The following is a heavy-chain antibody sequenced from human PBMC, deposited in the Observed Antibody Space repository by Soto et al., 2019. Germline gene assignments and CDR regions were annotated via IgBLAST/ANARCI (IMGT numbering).Heavy chain of an antibody. J-gene: IGHJ6*02. CDR2: INAYNGNT. Sequence: QVQLVQSGAEVKNPGASVKVSCKASGYSFTRYGIGWARQAPGQGLEWMGWINAYNGNTNYAQNLQGRLTLTTDTSPPTAYTELTSLRSNDTAIYYCAMVDVYVTPSPQDVWGQGTTVTVSS. CDR1: GYSFTRYG. CDR3: AMVDVYVTPSPQDV. D-gene: IGHD3-16*01. V-gene: IGHV1-18*01.